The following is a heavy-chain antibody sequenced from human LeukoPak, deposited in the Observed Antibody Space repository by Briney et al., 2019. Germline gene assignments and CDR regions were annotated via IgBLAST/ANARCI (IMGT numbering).Heavy chain of an antibody. CDR1: GVTLSNYG. D-gene: IGHD3-22*01. V-gene: IGHV3-23*01. CDR2: ISGSGGST. CDR3: AKRGVVIRVILVGFHKEANYFDS. J-gene: IGHJ4*02. Sequence: GGSLRLSCAVSGVTLSNYGMSWVRQAPGRGLEWVAGISGSGGSTDYADSVKGRFTISRDSPKNTLYLQMNSLGAEDTAVYFCAKRGVVIRVILVGFHKEANYFDSWGQGALVTVSS.